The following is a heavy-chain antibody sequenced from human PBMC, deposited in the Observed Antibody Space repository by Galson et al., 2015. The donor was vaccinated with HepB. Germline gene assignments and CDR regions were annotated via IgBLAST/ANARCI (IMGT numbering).Heavy chain of an antibody. CDR2: ISGSGGST. J-gene: IGHJ6*02. V-gene: IGHV3-23*01. CDR3: ARDSKYYYDSSGYYSYYYYYGMDV. CDR1: GFTFSSYA. Sequence: SLRLSCAASGFTFSSYAMSWVRQAPGKGLEWVSAISGSGGSTYYADSVKGRFTISRDNAKNSLYLQMNSLRAEDTAVYYCARDSKYYYDSSGYYSYYYYYGMDVWGQGTTVTVSS. D-gene: IGHD3-22*01.